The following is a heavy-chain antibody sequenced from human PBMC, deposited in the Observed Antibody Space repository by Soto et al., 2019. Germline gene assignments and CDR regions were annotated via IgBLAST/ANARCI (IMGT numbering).Heavy chain of an antibody. CDR3: ASGRLGDY. V-gene: IGHV3-30*03. CDR1: GFNFNIYG. CDR2: ISYDGTDK. J-gene: IGHJ4*02. Sequence: QVQLVESGGDVVQPGRSLRLSCAASGFNFNIYGMHWVRQAPGKGLEWVGFISYDGTDKYYADSVKGRFTISRDNSKNTLYLQIISLSAEDPAVDYGASGRLGDYWGQGTLVTVSS. D-gene: IGHD6-25*01.